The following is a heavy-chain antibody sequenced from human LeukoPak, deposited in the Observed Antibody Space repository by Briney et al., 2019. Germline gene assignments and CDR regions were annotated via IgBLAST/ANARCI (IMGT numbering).Heavy chain of an antibody. CDR3: ARLSGSYVDY. Sequence: AGGSLRLSCAASGFTFSSYAMHWVRQAPGKGLEWVAVISYDGSNKYYADSVKGRFTISRDNSKNTLYLQMNSLRAEDTAVYYCARLSGSYVDYWGQGTLVTVSS. J-gene: IGHJ4*02. D-gene: IGHD1-26*01. CDR2: ISYDGSNK. CDR1: GFTFSSYA. V-gene: IGHV3-30*04.